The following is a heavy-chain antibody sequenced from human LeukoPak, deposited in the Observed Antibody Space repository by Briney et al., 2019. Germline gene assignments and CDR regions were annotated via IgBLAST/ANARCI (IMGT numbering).Heavy chain of an antibody. V-gene: IGHV3-7*01. CDR3: VSQEVVPH. D-gene: IGHD2-15*01. CDR2: VKEDGTTK. CDR1: GFSFTNYW. Sequence: GGSLTLSCAASGFSFTNYWMSWVRQAPGKGLEWVANVKEDGTTKQNVGSVKGRFTISRHNAKNSLYLQMDSLRAEDTAVYYCVSQEVVPHWGQGTLVSVSS. J-gene: IGHJ4*02.